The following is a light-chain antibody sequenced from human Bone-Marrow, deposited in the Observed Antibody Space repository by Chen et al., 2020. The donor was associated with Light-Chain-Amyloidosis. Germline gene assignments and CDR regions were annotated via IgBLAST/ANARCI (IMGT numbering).Light chain of an antibody. CDR1: NIGSTS. Sequence: SYVLTQPSSVPVAPGQTATLACGGTNIGSTSVHWYQPTPGQAPLLVVYDDSDRPSGIPARLSGSNSGNTATLTISRVEAGDEADYYCQVWDRSSDRPVCGGGTKLTVL. CDR2: DDS. V-gene: IGLV3-21*02. J-gene: IGLJ3*02. CDR3: QVWDRSSDRPV.